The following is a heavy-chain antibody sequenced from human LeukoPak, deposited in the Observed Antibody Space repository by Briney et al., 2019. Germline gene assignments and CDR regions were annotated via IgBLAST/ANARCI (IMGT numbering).Heavy chain of an antibody. D-gene: IGHD4-17*01. Sequence: GGSLRLSCAASGFTFSSYAMSWVRQAPGKGLEWVSAISGSGGSTYYADSVKGRFTISRDNSKNTLYLQMNSLRAEDTAVYYCAKRGSDYSGYAAKYFDYWGQGTLVTVSS. CDR2: ISGSGGST. CDR1: GFTFSSYA. CDR3: AKRGSDYSGYAAKYFDY. V-gene: IGHV3-23*01. J-gene: IGHJ4*02.